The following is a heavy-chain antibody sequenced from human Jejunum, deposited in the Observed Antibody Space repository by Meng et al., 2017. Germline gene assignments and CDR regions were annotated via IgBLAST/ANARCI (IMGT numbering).Heavy chain of an antibody. CDR3: AKVAVFGNSENLYYYGLDV. Sequence: GSLRLSCTVSDDSIAIYYWSWVRQPAGKGLEWIGQISTRGGTKYNPSLKSRVSMSINTSNKQFSLRLSSVTAADTAVYYCAKVAVFGNSENLYYYGLDVWGQGTSVTVSS. J-gene: IGHJ6*02. D-gene: IGHD3-3*01. V-gene: IGHV4-4*07. CDR1: DDSIAIYY. CDR2: ISTRGGT.